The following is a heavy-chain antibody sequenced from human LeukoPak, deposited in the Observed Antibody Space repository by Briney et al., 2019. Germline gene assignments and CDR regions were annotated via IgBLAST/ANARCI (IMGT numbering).Heavy chain of an antibody. Sequence: ASAKVSCKASGYTFTSYYMHWVRQAPGQGLEWMGIINPSGGSTSYAQKFQGRVTMTRDTSTSTVYMELSSLRSEDTAVYYCARVGLPRGSSVNWFDPWGQGTLVTVSS. CDR2: INPSGGST. CDR1: GYTFTSYY. CDR3: ARVGLPRGSSVNWFDP. V-gene: IGHV1-46*01. J-gene: IGHJ5*02. D-gene: IGHD2/OR15-2a*01.